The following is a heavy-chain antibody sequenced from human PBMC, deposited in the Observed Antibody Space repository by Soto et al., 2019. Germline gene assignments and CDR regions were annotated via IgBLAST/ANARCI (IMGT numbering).Heavy chain of an antibody. CDR3: TTHREGSGPKPFDY. J-gene: IGHJ4*02. CDR1: GFTFSSYA. Sequence: GGSLRLSCAASGFTFSSYAMSWVRQAPGKGLEWVGRIKSKTDGGTTDYAAPVKGRFTISRDDSKNTLYLQMNSLKTEDTAVYYCTTHREGSGPKPFDYWGQGTLVTVSS. V-gene: IGHV3-15*01. D-gene: IGHD2-15*01. CDR2: IKSKTDGGTT.